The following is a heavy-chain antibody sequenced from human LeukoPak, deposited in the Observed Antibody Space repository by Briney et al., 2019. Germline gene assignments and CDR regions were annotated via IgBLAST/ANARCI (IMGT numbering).Heavy chain of an antibody. CDR1: GFTVSGKD. V-gene: IGHV3-53*01. D-gene: IGHD2-2*02. CDR3: ASLYSYGMDV. CDR2: LYSGGRT. Sequence: PGGSLRLTCAASGFTVSGKDMNWVRQAPGKGLEWVSVLYSGGRTYYADSVKGRFTISRDNSKNTLYLQMNSLRAEDTAVYYCASLYSYGMDVWGQGTTVTVSS. J-gene: IGHJ6*02.